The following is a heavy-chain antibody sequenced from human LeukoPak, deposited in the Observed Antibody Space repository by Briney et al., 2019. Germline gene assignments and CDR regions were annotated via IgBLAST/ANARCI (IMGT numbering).Heavy chain of an antibody. CDR3: ARYPSVNEAFDI. CDR2: IGGSSGTI. Sequence: GGSLRLSCAASGFTFSDYSMIWVRQPPGKGLEWVSYIGGSSGTIYYADSVKGRFTISRDNAKNSLYLQMNSLRAEDTALYYCARYPSVNEAFDIWGQGTRVTVSS. CDR1: GFTFSDYS. V-gene: IGHV3-48*04. J-gene: IGHJ3*02. D-gene: IGHD1-1*01.